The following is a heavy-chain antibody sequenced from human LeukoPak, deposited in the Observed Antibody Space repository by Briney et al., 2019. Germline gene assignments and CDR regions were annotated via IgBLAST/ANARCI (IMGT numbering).Heavy chain of an antibody. CDR2: IYYSGST. V-gene: IGHV4-59*01. CDR1: GGSISSYY. Sequence: SETLSLTCTVSGGSISSYYWSWTRQPPGKGLEWIGYIYYSGSTNYNPSLKGRVTISVDTSKNQFSLKLSSVTAADTAVYYCASYNWNDVEDYWGQGTLVTVSS. J-gene: IGHJ4*02. D-gene: IGHD1-20*01. CDR3: ASYNWNDVEDY.